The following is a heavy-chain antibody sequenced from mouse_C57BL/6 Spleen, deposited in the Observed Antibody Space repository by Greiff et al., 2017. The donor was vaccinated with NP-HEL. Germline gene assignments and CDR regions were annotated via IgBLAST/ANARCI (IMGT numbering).Heavy chain of an antibody. CDR1: GYTFTNYW. J-gene: IGHJ4*01. D-gene: IGHD3-1*01. Sequence: QVQLVESGAELVRPGTSVKMSCKASGYTFTNYWIGWAKQRPGHGLEWIGDIYPGGGYTNYNEKFKGKATLTADKSSSTAYMQFSSLTSEDSAIYYCARSGYPAMDYWGQGTSVTVSS. V-gene: IGHV1-63*01. CDR2: IYPGGGYT. CDR3: ARSGYPAMDY.